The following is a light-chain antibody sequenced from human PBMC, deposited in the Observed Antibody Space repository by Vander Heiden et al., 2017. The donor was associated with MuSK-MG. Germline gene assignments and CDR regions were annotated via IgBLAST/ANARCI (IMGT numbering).Light chain of an antibody. CDR2: KAS. Sequence: DIQMTQSPSTLSASVGDRVTIPCRASQSISSWLAWYQQKPGKAPKLLIYKASSLESGVPSRFSGGGSGTEFTLTISGLQPDDFATYYCQQYNSYSRTFGQGTKWKSN. CDR1: QSISSW. J-gene: IGKJ1*01. V-gene: IGKV1-5*03. CDR3: QQYNSYSRT.